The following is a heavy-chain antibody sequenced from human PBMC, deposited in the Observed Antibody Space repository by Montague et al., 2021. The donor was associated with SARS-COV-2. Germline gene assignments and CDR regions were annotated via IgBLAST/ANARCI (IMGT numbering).Heavy chain of an antibody. D-gene: IGHD5-18*01. V-gene: IGHV3-48*04. CDR2: ISMCETRT. CDR1: GFTFSRYS. CDR3: ARVASEHTAMAPDY. J-gene: IGHJ4*02. Sequence: SLRLSCAAAGFTFSRYSMNWVRQAPGKGLEWISYISMCETRTQYADSVKGRFTISRDNARNSLYLQMRSLTGGGTAVYYCARVASEHTAMAPDYWGQGTLVTVSS.